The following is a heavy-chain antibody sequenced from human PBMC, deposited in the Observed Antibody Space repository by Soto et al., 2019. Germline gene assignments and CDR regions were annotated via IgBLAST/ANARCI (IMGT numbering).Heavy chain of an antibody. J-gene: IGHJ4*02. V-gene: IGHV4-39*01. CDR1: GGSISSSSYY. D-gene: IGHD6-19*01. CDR2: IYYSGST. Sequence: SETLSLTCTVSGGSISSSSYYWGWIRQPPGKGLEWIGSIYYSGSTYYNPSLKSRVTISVDTSKNQFSLKLSSVTAADTAVYYCARQVYSSGWYGMFGEYDYWGQGTLVTVSS. CDR3: ARQVYSSGWYGMFGEYDY.